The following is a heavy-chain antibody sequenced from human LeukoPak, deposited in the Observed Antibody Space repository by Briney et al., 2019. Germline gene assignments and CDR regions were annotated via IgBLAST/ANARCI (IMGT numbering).Heavy chain of an antibody. Sequence: GRSLRLSCAASGFTFSSYGMQWVRQAPGTGLEWVAVISYDVSNKYYADSVKGRFTISRDNSKNTLYLQMNSLRAEDTAVYYCAKEGEYCSGGSCRRGYYFDYWGQGTLVTVSS. J-gene: IGHJ4*02. D-gene: IGHD2-15*01. CDR3: AKEGEYCSGGSCRRGYYFDY. CDR1: GFTFSSYG. CDR2: ISYDVSNK. V-gene: IGHV3-30*18.